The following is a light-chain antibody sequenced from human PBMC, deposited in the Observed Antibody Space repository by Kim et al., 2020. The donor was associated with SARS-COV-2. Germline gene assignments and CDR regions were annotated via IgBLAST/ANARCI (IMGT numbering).Light chain of an antibody. CDR1: QSVSSN. Sequence: PPGERATLSCRASQSVSSNLAWYQQKPGQAPRLLLYGASTRATGVPARFSGSGSGTEFTLTISSLQSEDSAVYYCQQFYNWPPITFGQGTRLEIK. CDR3: QQFYNWPPIT. J-gene: IGKJ5*01. V-gene: IGKV3-15*01. CDR2: GAS.